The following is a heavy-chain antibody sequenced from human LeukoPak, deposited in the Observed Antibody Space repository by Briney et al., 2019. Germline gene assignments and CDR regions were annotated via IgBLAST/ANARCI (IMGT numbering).Heavy chain of an antibody. V-gene: IGHV1-24*01. CDR2: FDPEDGET. Sequence: ASVKVSCKVSGYTLTELSMHWVRQAPGKGLEWMGGFDPEDGETIYAQKFQGRVAMTEDTSTDTAYMELSSLRSEDTAVYYCATDTAGLTAFSVVGAARGFDPWGQGTLVTVSS. J-gene: IGHJ5*02. CDR3: ATDTAGLTAFSVVGAARGFDP. D-gene: IGHD2-15*01. CDR1: GYTLTELS.